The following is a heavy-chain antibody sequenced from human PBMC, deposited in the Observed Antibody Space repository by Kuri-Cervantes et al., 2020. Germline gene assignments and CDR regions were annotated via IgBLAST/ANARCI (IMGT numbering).Heavy chain of an antibody. V-gene: IGHV3-49*04. J-gene: IGHJ4*02. CDR1: GFTFGDSA. CDR3: TTDDELLYSYGFFDY. CDR2: IRKGVYGGTT. D-gene: IGHD5-18*01. Sequence: GESLKISCTTSGFTFGDSAMSWVRQAPRKGLEWGGFIRKGVYGGTTDYAAPVKGRFSISRDDSNNTLYLQKNSLRAEDTAVYFCTTDDELLYSYGFFDYWGQGTLVTVSS.